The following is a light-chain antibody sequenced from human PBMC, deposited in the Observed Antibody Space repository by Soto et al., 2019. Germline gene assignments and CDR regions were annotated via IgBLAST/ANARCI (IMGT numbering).Light chain of an antibody. V-gene: IGKV3-20*01. CDR2: GAS. CDR3: QQYYSFPLT. Sequence: EIVLTQSPGTLSLSPGERATLSCRASQSVSSSFLGWYQQKPGQAPRLLIYGASSRATGIPDRFSGSGSGTDFTLTISRLESEDFATYYCQQYYSFPLTFGGGTKVDIK. CDR1: QSVSSSF. J-gene: IGKJ4*01.